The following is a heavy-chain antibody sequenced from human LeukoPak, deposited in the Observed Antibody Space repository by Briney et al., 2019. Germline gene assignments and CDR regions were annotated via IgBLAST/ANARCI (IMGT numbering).Heavy chain of an antibody. CDR2: VNDRGSIT. J-gene: IGHJ6*02. Sequence: GGSLRLSCAASGFSVSNNYMSWVRQAPGKGLEWVSNVNDRGSITYYAESVKGRLTISRDNSKNTLYLQLNSLRAEDTAVYYCAKSKWFAASMDVWGQGTTVTVSS. V-gene: IGHV3-23*01. CDR1: GFSVSNNY. CDR3: AKSKWFAASMDV. D-gene: IGHD3-10*01.